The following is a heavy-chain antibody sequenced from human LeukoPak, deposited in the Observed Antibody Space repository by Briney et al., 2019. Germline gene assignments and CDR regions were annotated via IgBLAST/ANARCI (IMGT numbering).Heavy chain of an antibody. D-gene: IGHD2-15*01. CDR3: ARLSPPIASFCSGGTCYSGGFDP. CDR1: GYTFTSYG. Sequence: GASVKVSCKASGYTFTSYGITWVRQAPGQGLEWMGWITTYNGNTYYAQNFQGSVTMTADTATSTAYMEVRSLRSAGTAVYYCARLSPPIASFCSGGTCYSGGFDPWGQGTLVTVSS. V-gene: IGHV1-18*01. J-gene: IGHJ5*02. CDR2: ITTYNGNT.